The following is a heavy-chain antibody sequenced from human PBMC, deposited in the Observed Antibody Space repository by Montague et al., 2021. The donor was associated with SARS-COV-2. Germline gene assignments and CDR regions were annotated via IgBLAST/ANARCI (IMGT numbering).Heavy chain of an antibody. J-gene: IGHJ6*02. CDR2: INHSGST. Sequence: SETLSLTCAVYGGSFSGYYWSWIRQPPGKGLEWIGEINHSGSTNYNPSLKSRVTISVDTSKNQFSLKLSAVTAADTDVYYCARVRAVPAAMRIFSLGRSYYGMDVWGQGTTVTVSS. D-gene: IGHD2-2*01. V-gene: IGHV4-34*01. CDR1: GGSFSGYY. CDR3: ARVRAVPAAMRIFSLGRSYYGMDV.